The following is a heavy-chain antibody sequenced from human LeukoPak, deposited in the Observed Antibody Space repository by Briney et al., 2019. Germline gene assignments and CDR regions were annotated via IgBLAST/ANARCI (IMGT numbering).Heavy chain of an antibody. J-gene: IGHJ5*02. CDR1: GFTFSSYA. CDR3: AKGCIITSCAEGRWFDP. V-gene: IGHV3-23*01. CDR2: IGSGVRT. D-gene: IGHD2-2*01. Sequence: GGSLRLSCAASGFTFSSYAMSWVRQAPGKGLEWVSSIGSGVRTYDADSVKSRFTISRDNSKNTLYLQMNSLRAEDTAIYYCAKGCIITSCAEGRWFDPWGQGTLVTVSS.